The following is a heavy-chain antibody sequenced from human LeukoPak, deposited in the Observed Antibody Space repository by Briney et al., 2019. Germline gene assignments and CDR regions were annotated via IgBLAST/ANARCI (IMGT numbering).Heavy chain of an antibody. J-gene: IGHJ1*01. CDR3: ARGVGAAAGAIQH. CDR1: GGSFSGYY. V-gene: IGHV4-34*01. CDR2: INHSGST. Sequence: PSETLSLTCAVYGGSFSGYYWSWIRQPPGKGLEWIGEINHSGSTNYNPSLKSRVTISVDTSTNQFSLKLSSVTAADTAVYYCARGVGAAAGAIQHWGQGTLVTVSS. D-gene: IGHD6-13*01.